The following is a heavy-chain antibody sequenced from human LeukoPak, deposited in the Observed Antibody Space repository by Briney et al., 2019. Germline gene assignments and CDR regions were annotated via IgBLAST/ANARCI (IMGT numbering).Heavy chain of an antibody. J-gene: IGHJ4*02. D-gene: IGHD6-19*01. CDR1: GFTFSSYS. Sequence: GGSLRLSCAASGFTFSSYSMNWVRQAPGKGLEWVGFIRSEAYGGTTEYAASVKGRFTISRDDSKSIAYLQMNSLKTEDTAVYYCTASSGWYYFDYWGQGTLVTVSS. V-gene: IGHV3-49*04. CDR2: IRSEAYGGTT. CDR3: TASSGWYYFDY.